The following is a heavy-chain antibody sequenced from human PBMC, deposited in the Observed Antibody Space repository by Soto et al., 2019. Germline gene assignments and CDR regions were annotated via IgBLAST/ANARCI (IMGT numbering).Heavy chain of an antibody. CDR1: GGSISSYY. CDR3: ARHGGTVDFQH. J-gene: IGHJ1*01. CDR2: IYYSGST. V-gene: IGHV4-59*08. D-gene: IGHD3-16*01. Sequence: QVQLQESGPGLVKPSETLSLTCTVSGGSISSYYWSWIRQPPGKGLEWIGYIYYSGSTNYNPSLKSRVTISVDTSKNQFSLKLSSVTAADTAVYYCARHGGTVDFQHWGQGTLVTVSS.